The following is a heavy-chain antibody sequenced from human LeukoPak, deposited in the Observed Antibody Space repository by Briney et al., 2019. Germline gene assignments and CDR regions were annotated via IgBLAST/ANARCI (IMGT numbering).Heavy chain of an antibody. D-gene: IGHD3-16*01. CDR1: GLTFSSYW. CDR3: ARARGSYVEAAY. J-gene: IGHJ4*02. V-gene: IGHV3-7*01. CDR2: IHQDGSIQ. Sequence: GGSLRLSCAASGLTFSSYWMTWVRQAPGRGLEWVANIHQDGSIQFYVDSVKGRFTVSRDNARNLLYLQMNGLRAEDTAVYYCARARGSYVEAAYWGQGTLVTVSS.